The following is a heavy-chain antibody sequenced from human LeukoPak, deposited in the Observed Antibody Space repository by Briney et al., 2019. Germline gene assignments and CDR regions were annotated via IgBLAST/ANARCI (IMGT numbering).Heavy chain of an antibody. CDR1: GYTFTDYY. CDR3: ATRSSGTNYYYYYGMDV. Sequence: ASVKVSCKASGYTFTDYYIYWVRQAPGQGLEWMGWINPNSGGTNYPQRFQGRVTMTRDTSITTAYMELSSLTADDTAVYYCATRSSGTNYYYYYGMDVWGQGNTVTVSS. V-gene: IGHV1-2*02. D-gene: IGHD6-19*01. J-gene: IGHJ6*02. CDR2: INPNSGGT.